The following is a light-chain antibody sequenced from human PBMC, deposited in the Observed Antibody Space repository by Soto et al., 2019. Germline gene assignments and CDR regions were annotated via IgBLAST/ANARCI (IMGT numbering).Light chain of an antibody. CDR2: WAS. CDR1: QSLLYTSNNKNY. Sequence: DFAVTQSPKSLAVTLGGRATINCKSSQSLLYTSNNKNYLAWYQQKPGQPPKLLIYWASTRESGVPDRFKGSGSGTDFTLTISNLQAEDAAVYYCQQYYTTPRTFGQGTKVEI. J-gene: IGKJ1*01. V-gene: IGKV4-1*01. CDR3: QQYYTTPRT.